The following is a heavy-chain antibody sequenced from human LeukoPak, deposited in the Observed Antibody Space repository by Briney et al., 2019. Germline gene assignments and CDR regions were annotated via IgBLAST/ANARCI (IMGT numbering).Heavy chain of an antibody. CDR2: ISSSSSTI. V-gene: IGHV3-48*01. Sequence: PGGSLRLSCAASGFTFSSYSMNWVRQAPGKGLEWVSYISSSSSTIYYADSVKGRFTISRDNAKNSLYLQMNSLRAEDTAVYYCARALITAQYYFDYWGQGTLVTVSS. D-gene: IGHD5-24*01. J-gene: IGHJ4*02. CDR1: GFTFSSYS. CDR3: ARALITAQYYFDY.